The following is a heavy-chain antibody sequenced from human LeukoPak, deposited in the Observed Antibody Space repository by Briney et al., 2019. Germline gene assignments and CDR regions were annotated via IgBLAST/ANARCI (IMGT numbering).Heavy chain of an antibody. CDR2: ISYDRSNK. D-gene: IGHD2-2*01. Sequence: GGSLRLSCAASGFTFSSYGMHWVRQAPGKGLEWVAVISYDRSNKYYADSVKGRFTISRDNSKNTLYLQMNSLRAEDTAVYYCAKNLNLVVVPAACPDYWGQGTLVTVSS. CDR3: AKNLNLVVVPAACPDY. J-gene: IGHJ4*02. V-gene: IGHV3-30*18. CDR1: GFTFSSYG.